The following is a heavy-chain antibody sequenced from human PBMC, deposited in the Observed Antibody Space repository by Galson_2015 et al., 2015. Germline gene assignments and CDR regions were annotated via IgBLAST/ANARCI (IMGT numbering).Heavy chain of an antibody. D-gene: IGHD6-13*01. CDR2: ISYDGSNK. V-gene: IGHV3-30*03. CDR1: GFTFSSYG. CDR3: AGSWYYFDY. Sequence: SLRLSCAVSGFTFSSYGMHWVRQAPGKGLEWVAVISYDGSNKYYADSVKGRFTISRDNSKNTPYLQMNSLRAEDTAVYYRAGSWYYFDYWGQGTLVTVSS. J-gene: IGHJ4*02.